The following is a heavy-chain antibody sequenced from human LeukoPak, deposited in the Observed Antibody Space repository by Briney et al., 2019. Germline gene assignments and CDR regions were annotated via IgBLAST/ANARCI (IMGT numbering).Heavy chain of an antibody. CDR1: GGSISSTSYY. Sequence: SETLSLTCTVSGGSISSTSYYWGWIRQPPGKGLEWIGIIYYSGITYYNPSLKSRVTVSVDTSKNQFSLKLSSVTAADTAVYYCARQALLENWFDPWGQGTLVTVSS. CDR2: IYYSGIT. CDR3: ARQALLENWFDP. J-gene: IGHJ5*02. V-gene: IGHV4-39*01.